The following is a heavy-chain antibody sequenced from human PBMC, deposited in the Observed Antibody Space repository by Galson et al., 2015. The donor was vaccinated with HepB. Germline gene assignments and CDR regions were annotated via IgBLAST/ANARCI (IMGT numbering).Heavy chain of an antibody. V-gene: IGHV1-18*01. CDR2: ISAYNGNT. J-gene: IGHJ6*02. Sequence: SVKVSCKASGYTFTSYGISWVRQAPGQGLEWMGWISAYNGNTNYAQKLQGRVTMTTDTSTSTAYVELRSLRSDDTAVYYCARVLTYGSGRGGGMDVWGQGTTVTVSS. CDR3: ARVLTYGSGRGGGMDV. CDR1: GYTFTSYG. D-gene: IGHD3-10*01.